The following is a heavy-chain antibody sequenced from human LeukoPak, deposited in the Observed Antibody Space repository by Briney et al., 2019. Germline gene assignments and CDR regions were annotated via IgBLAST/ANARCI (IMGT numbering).Heavy chain of an antibody. J-gene: IGHJ4*02. CDR2: ISGSSRGSTSII. Sequence: GGSLRLSCEFSGIIFSTYAMEWVRQAAGRGLGWISYISGSSRGSTSIIYYADSVKGRFTISSDNAKNSLHLQMDSLSAEDTAVYYCARDFWSGYYTEDWGEGALVIVSP. V-gene: IGHV3-48*04. CDR3: ARDFWSGYYTED. CDR1: GIIFSTYA. D-gene: IGHD3-3*01.